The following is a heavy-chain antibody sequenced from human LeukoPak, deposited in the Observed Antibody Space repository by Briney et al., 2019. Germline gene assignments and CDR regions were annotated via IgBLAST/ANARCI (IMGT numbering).Heavy chain of an antibody. CDR3: AKKSVAGTGHFDY. D-gene: IGHD6-19*01. V-gene: IGHV3-23*01. CDR2: ISAGGVGT. Sequence: GGSLRLSCAGSGFTFSSYALYWVRQAPGKGLEWVSGISAGGVGTYYADSVKGRFTISRDNAKNTLYLQVNSLRAEDTALYYCAKKSVAGTGHFDYWGQGTLVTVSS. J-gene: IGHJ4*02. CDR1: GFTFSSYA.